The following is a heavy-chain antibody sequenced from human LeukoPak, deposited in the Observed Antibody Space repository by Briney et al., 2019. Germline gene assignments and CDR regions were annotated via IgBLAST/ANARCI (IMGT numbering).Heavy chain of an antibody. CDR1: GFTFTSSA. J-gene: IGHJ4*02. CDR3: AAVAYYDFWSGPPSYDY. D-gene: IGHD3-3*01. Sequence: SVKVSCKASGFTFTSSAVQWVRQARGQRLEWIGWIVVGSGNTNYAQKFQERVTITRDVSTSTAYVELSSLRSEDTAVYYCAAVAYYDFWSGPPSYDYWGQGTLVTVSS. CDR2: IVVGSGNT. V-gene: IGHV1-58*01.